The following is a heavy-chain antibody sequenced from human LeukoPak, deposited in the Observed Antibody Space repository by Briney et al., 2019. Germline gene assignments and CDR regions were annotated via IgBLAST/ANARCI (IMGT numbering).Heavy chain of an antibody. CDR3: AREYVVVPAAIGAFDI. D-gene: IGHD2-2*01. CDR2: ISACNGNT. CDR1: GYTFTSYG. V-gene: IGHV1-18*04. Sequence: ASVKVSCKASGYTFTSYGISWVRQAPGQGLEWMGWISACNGNTNYAQKLQGRVTMTTDTSTSTAYMELRSLRSDDTAVYYCAREYVVVPAAIGAFDIWGQGTMVTVSS. J-gene: IGHJ3*02.